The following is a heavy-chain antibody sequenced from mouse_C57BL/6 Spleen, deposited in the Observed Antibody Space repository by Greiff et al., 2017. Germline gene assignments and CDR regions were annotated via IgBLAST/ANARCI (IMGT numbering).Heavy chain of an antibody. D-gene: IGHD2-2*01. CDR3: ARQGGYEGYFDY. Sequence: EVKLMESGGGLVQPGGSLKLSCAASGFTFSDYGMAWVRQAPRKGPEWVAFISNLAYSIYYADTVTGRFTISRENAKNTLYLEMSSLRSEDTAMYYCARQGGYEGYFDYWGQGTTLTVSS. CDR1: GFTFSDYG. J-gene: IGHJ2*01. CDR2: ISNLAYSI. V-gene: IGHV5-15*01.